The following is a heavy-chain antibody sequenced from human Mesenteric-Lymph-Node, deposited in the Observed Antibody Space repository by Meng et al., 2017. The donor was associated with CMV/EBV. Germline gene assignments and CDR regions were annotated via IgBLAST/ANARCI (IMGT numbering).Heavy chain of an antibody. CDR3: ARAGYLYDTSGYSPVDS. V-gene: IGHV1-2*02. CDR2: INPNSGGT. Sequence: ASVKVSCKASGYTFTGYYMHWVRQAPGQGLEWMGWINPNSGGTNYAQKFQGRVTLTRDTSINTAYMELIRLRSDDTAVYYCARAGYLYDTSGYSPVDSWGQGTLVTVSS. D-gene: IGHD3-22*01. J-gene: IGHJ4*02. CDR1: GYTFTGYY.